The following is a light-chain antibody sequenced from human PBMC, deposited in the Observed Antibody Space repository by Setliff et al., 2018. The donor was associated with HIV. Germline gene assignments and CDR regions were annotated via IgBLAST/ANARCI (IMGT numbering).Light chain of an antibody. Sequence: QSVLTQPASVSGSPGQSIGISCTGTGSDVGAYNYVSWYQQHPGKAPKVIIYEVSNRPSGVSNRFSGSKSGNTASLTISGLQAEDEGDYYCSSFTSSDTVVFGGGTKVTVL. J-gene: IGLJ2*01. CDR1: GSDVGAYNY. CDR2: EVS. CDR3: SSFTSSDTVV. V-gene: IGLV2-14*01.